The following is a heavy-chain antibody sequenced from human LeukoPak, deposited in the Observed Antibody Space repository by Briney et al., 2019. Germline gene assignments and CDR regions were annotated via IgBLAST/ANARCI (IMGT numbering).Heavy chain of an antibody. D-gene: IGHD5-18*01. Sequence: PGGSLRLPCAASGFPFSNYAMHWVRQAPGKGLEWVAVISNDGSSKYYADSVKGRFTFSRDDSKKTVYLQMNSLRGEDTAVYFCARENSFGAPLDYWGEGTLVTVSS. CDR3: ARENSFGAPLDY. J-gene: IGHJ4*02. CDR2: ISNDGSSK. V-gene: IGHV3-30*03. CDR1: GFPFSNYA.